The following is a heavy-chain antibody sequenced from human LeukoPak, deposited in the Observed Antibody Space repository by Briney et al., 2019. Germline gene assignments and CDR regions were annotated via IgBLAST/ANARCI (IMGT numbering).Heavy chain of an antibody. CDR3: ANQGGTKLN. CDR1: GFTFSSYG. CDR2: ISYDGSNK. J-gene: IGHJ4*02. D-gene: IGHD3-16*01. Sequence: GSLRLSCAASGFTFSSYGMHWVRQAPGKGLEWVAVISYDGSNKYYADSVKGRFTISRDNSKNTLYLQMNSLRAEDTAVYYCANQGGTKLNWGQGTLVTVSS. V-gene: IGHV3-30*18.